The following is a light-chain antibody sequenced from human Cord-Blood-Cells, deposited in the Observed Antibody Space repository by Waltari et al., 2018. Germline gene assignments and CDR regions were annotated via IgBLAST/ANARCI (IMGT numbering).Light chain of an antibody. J-gene: IGKJ1*01. CDR3: QQRSNWWT. V-gene: IGKV3-11*01. CDR1: QSVSSY. Sequence: EIVLTQSPATLPLSPGERATLSCRPSQSVSSYLAWYQQKPGQAPRLLIYDASNRATGIPARFSGSGSGTDFTLTISSLEPEDFAVYYCQQRSNWWTFGQGTKVEIK. CDR2: DAS.